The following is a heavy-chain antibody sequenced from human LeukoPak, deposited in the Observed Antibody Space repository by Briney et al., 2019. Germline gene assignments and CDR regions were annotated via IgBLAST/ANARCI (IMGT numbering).Heavy chain of an antibody. Sequence: PSETLSLTCTVSGGSISSSSYYWGWIRQPPGRGLEWIGSIYYRGSTYYSPSPKSRVTISVDTSKNQFSLKVNSVTAADTAVYYCARSAHGGNAGVFDYWGQGNLVTVSS. D-gene: IGHD4-23*01. V-gene: IGHV4-39*07. CDR2: IYYRGST. CDR1: GGSISSSSYY. CDR3: ARSAHGGNAGVFDY. J-gene: IGHJ4*02.